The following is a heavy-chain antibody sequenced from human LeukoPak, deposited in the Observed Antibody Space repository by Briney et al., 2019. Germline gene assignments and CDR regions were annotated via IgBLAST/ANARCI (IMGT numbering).Heavy chain of an antibody. Sequence: GRSLRLSCAASGFTFDDYAMHWVRQAPGKGLEWVSGISWNSGSIGYADSVKGRFTIPRDNAKNSLYLQMNSLRAEDTALYYCAKDSHPWVRDPYFDYWGQGTLVTVSP. CDR3: AKDSHPWVRDPYFDY. D-gene: IGHD3-10*01. CDR2: ISWNSGSI. V-gene: IGHV3-9*01. J-gene: IGHJ4*02. CDR1: GFTFDDYA.